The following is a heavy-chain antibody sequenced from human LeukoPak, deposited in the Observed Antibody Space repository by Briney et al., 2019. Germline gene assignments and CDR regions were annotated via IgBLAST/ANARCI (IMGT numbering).Heavy chain of an antibody. CDR3: GRRQYGHDY. V-gene: IGHV4-61*02. D-gene: IGHD4-11*01. CDR2: NYTTGST. CDR1: GVSIANTFYY. Sequence: SETLPLTCTVSGVSIANTFYYWNWLRQPAGKGLEWTGRNYTTGSTDYNPSLKGQVTISLDTARNQFSMKLSSVTTAGTIVHYFGRRQYGHDYWGQGTLVTVSS. J-gene: IGHJ4*02.